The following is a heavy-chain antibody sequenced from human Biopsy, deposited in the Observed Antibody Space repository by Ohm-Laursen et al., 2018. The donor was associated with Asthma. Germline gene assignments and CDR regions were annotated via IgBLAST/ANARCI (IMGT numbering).Heavy chain of an antibody. CDR1: GFTFSSYS. J-gene: IGHJ6*02. CDR3: ARMITIFGVVSRGMDV. Sequence: SPRLSCAASGFTFSSYSMNWVRQAPGKGLEWVSYISSSSSTIYYADSVKGRFTISRDNAKNSLYLQMNSLRDEDTAVYYCARMITIFGVVSRGMDVWGQGTTVTVSS. V-gene: IGHV3-48*02. D-gene: IGHD3-3*01. CDR2: ISSSSSTI.